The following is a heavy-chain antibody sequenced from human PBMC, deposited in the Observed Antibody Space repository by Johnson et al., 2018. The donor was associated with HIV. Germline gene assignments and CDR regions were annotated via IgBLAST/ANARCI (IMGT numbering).Heavy chain of an antibody. Sequence: QVQLVESGGGLIKPGGSLRLSCAAPGFTFSSYGMHWVHQAPGKGLEWVAFIRYDGSYKYYGDSVKGRFTISRDNSKNTLYMQMNSLRAEDTAVYYCAKDPVQGVGLDIWGQGTMVTVSS. CDR2: IRYDGSYK. V-gene: IGHV3-30*02. CDR3: AKDPVQGVGLDI. D-gene: IGHD2-8*02. J-gene: IGHJ3*02. CDR1: GFTFSSYG.